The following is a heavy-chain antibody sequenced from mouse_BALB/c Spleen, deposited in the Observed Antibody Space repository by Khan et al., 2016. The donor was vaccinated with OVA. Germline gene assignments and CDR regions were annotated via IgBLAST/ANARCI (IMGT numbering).Heavy chain of an antibody. D-gene: IGHD1-1*01. CDR1: GFSLSSNG. V-gene: IGHV2-3*01. Sequence: VELVESGPGLVAPSQSLSITCTVSGFSLSSNGVSWVRQPPGKGLEWLGVIWGDGSTNYHSTLKSRLIISKDNSKSQVFLKLNSLQPDDTATYYCAKFTPDYYSMDYWGQGTSVTVSS. CDR2: IWGDGST. CDR3: AKFTPDYYSMDY. J-gene: IGHJ4*01.